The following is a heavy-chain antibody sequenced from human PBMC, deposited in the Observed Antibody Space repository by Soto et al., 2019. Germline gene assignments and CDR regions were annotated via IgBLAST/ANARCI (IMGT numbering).Heavy chain of an antibody. Sequence: QVQLQESGPGLVKPSQTLSLTCAVSGDSISSGDYFWGWIRQPPGNGLEWIGYIYYSGGTYYNPSLKSRATISVDSSKNQFSLKLDSVTAADTAVYYCVRAVGDSFRAFDFWGPGTLVTVSS. D-gene: IGHD4-17*01. V-gene: IGHV4-30-4*01. CDR2: IYYSGGT. CDR1: GDSISSGDYF. J-gene: IGHJ4*02. CDR3: VRAVGDSFRAFDF.